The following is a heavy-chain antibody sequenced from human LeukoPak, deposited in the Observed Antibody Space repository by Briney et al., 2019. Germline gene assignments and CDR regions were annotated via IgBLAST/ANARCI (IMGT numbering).Heavy chain of an antibody. CDR2: IYTSGST. J-gene: IGHJ6*03. D-gene: IGHD6-13*01. Sequence: PSETLSLTCTVSGGSISSYYWSWIRQPAGKGLEWIGRIYTSGSTNYNPSLKSRVTMSVDTSKNQFSLKLSSATAADTAVYYCARDDPAAGTHYYYYMDVWGKGTTVTVSS. V-gene: IGHV4-4*07. CDR3: ARDDPAAGTHYYYYMDV. CDR1: GGSISSYY.